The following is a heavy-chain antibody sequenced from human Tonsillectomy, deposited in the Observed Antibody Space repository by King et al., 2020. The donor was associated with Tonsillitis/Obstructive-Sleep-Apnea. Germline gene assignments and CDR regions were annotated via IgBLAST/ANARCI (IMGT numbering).Heavy chain of an antibody. D-gene: IGHD2-21*02. V-gene: IGHV4-34*01. Sequence: VQLQQWGAGLLKPSETLSLTCAVYGGSFSGYYWSWIRQPPGKGLEWIGEINHSGSTNYNPSLKSRVPISVDTSKNQFSLKLSSVTAADTAVYYCARYCHYYFDYWGQGTLVTVSS. J-gene: IGHJ4*02. CDR1: GGSFSGYY. CDR3: ARYCHYYFDY. CDR2: INHSGST.